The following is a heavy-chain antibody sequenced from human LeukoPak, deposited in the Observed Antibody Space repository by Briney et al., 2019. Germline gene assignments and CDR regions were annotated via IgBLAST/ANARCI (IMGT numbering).Heavy chain of an antibody. V-gene: IGHV4-34*01. Sequence: PSETLSLTCAVYGGSFSGYYWSWIRQPPGKGLEWIGEINHSGSANYNPYLKSRVTISVDTSKNQFSLMLSYVIAADTTVYYCGRGSNSSWYCRFEYWGQGTLVTVSS. D-gene: IGHD6-13*01. CDR1: GGSFSGYY. CDR2: INHSGSA. J-gene: IGHJ4*02. CDR3: GRGSNSSWYCRFEY.